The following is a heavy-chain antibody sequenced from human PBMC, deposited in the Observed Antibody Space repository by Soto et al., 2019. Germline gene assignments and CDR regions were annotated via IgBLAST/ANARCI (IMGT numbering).Heavy chain of an antibody. J-gene: IGHJ4*02. CDR3: ARDHSYYGSGSYVSY. CDR2: INAGNGNT. D-gene: IGHD3-10*01. CDR1: GYTFTSYA. V-gene: IGHV1-3*01. Sequence: ASVKVSCKASGYTFTSYAMHWVRQAPGQRLEWMGWINAGNGNTKYSQKFQGRVTITRDTSASTAYMELSSLRSEDTAVYYCARDHSYYGSGSYVSYWGQGTLVTVSS.